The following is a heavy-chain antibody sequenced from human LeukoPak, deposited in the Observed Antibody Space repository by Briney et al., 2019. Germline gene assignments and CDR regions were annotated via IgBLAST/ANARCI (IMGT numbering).Heavy chain of an antibody. Sequence: GGSLTLYCAASGFTFSSYAIHWVRQAPGKGLQWVAVISFDGGHKDYANTVKGRFTIYRDNSKNTLYLQMNSLRPEDTAVYYCARVRVRAVLITYYYYSMDVWGQGTTVTVSS. CDR3: ARVRVRAVLITYYYYSMDV. D-gene: IGHD3-10*01. V-gene: IGHV3-30*04. CDR2: ISFDGGHK. J-gene: IGHJ6*02. CDR1: GFTFSSYA.